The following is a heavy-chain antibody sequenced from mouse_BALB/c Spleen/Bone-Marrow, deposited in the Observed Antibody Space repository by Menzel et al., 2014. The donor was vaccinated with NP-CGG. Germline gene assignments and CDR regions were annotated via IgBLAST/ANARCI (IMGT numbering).Heavy chain of an antibody. CDR2: INPSNGRA. D-gene: IGHD1-1*01. J-gene: IGHJ1*01. CDR3: ARYYNYYFDV. CDR1: GYTFTNYW. Sequence: VQRVESGAEVVKPGASVRLSCKTSGYTFTNYWMHWVKQRPGQGLEWIGDINPSNGRATYSEEFKSKATLTVDTSSSTAYMQLSSLTSEDSAVYYCARYYNYYFDVWGAGTTVTVSS. V-gene: IGHV1S81*02.